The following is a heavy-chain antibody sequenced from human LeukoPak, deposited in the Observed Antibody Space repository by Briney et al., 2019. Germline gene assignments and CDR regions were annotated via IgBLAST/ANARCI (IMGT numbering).Heavy chain of an antibody. CDR3: ARSYYDSSGFSP. J-gene: IGHJ5*02. D-gene: IGHD3-22*01. CDR2: IIPIFGTA. CDR1: GGTFSSYA. V-gene: IGHV1-69*05. Sequence: ASVKDSCKASGGTFSSYAISWVRQAPGQGLEWMGGIIPIFGTANYAQKFQGRVTITTDESTSTAYMELSSLRSEDTAVYYCARSYYDSSGFSPWGQGTLVTVSS.